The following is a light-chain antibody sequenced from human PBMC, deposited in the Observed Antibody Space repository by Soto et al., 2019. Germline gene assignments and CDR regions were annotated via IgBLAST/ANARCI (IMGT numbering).Light chain of an antibody. CDR1: QAIRND. V-gene: IGKV1-17*01. Sequence: DIQMTQSPSSLSASVGDRVTITCRASQAIRNDLGWFQQRPGRAPRRLIWGAFTLQSGVPSRFSGSGSGTEFTLTVSGLQPEDFATDDCLQHNSYPYTFGQGTKVEI. CDR2: GAF. J-gene: IGKJ2*01. CDR3: LQHNSYPYT.